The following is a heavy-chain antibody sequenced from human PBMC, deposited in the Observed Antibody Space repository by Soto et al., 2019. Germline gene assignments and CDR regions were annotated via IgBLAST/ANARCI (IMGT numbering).Heavy chain of an antibody. J-gene: IGHJ4*02. D-gene: IGHD6-6*01. Sequence: SETLSLTCTVSGGSISSGDYYWSWIRQPPGKGLEWIGYIYYSGSTYYNPSLKSRVTISVDTSKNQFSLKLSSVTAADTAVYYCARDKYSSSSEFDYWGQGTLVTVSS. CDR1: GGSISSGDYY. CDR3: ARDKYSSSSEFDY. V-gene: IGHV4-30-4*01. CDR2: IYYSGST.